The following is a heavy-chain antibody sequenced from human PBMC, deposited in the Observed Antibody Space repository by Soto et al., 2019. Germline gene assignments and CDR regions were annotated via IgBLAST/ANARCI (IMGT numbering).Heavy chain of an antibody. CDR2: ISYDGSNK. CDR3: AKGTNVVVPAATPRGYYYYMDV. Sequence: GGSLRLSCAASGFTFSSYGMHWVRQAPGKGLEWVAVISYDGSNKYYADSVKGRFTISRDNSKNTLYLQMNSLRAEDTAVYYCAKGTNVVVPAATPRGYYYYMDVWGKGTTVTVSS. D-gene: IGHD2-2*01. CDR1: GFTFSSYG. V-gene: IGHV3-30*18. J-gene: IGHJ6*03.